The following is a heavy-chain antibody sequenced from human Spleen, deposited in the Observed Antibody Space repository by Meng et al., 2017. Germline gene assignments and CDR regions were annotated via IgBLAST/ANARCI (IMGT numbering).Heavy chain of an antibody. Sequence: QVRLVPAGAEVKKPGASVKVSCKASGYSFTDYYMHWVRQAPGQGLEWMGRINPNSGDTSYAQKFQGRVTMTRDTSISTAYMDLSRLRSDDTAVYYCARDRTPTYYYDTSGYSDYWGQGTLVTVSS. CDR3: ARDRTPTYYYDTSGYSDY. J-gene: IGHJ4*02. D-gene: IGHD3-22*01. V-gene: IGHV1-2*06. CDR2: INPNSGDT. CDR1: GYSFTDYY.